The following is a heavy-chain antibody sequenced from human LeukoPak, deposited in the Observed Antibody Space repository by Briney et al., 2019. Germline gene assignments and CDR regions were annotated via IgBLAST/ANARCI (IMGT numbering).Heavy chain of an antibody. J-gene: IGHJ3*02. CDR1: GGSFSGYY. Sequence: SETLSLTCAVYGGSFSGYYWSWIRQPPGKGLEWIGEINHSGSTNYNPSLKSRVTISVDTSKNQFSLKLSSVTAADTAVYYCVRGSPRAFDIWGQGTMVTVSS. CDR3: VRGSPRAFDI. V-gene: IGHV4-34*01. CDR2: INHSGST.